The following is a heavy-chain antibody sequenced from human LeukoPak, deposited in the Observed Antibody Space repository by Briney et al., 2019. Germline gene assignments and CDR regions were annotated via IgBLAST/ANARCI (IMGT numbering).Heavy chain of an antibody. V-gene: IGHV3-7*01. CDR3: ARDVLGYCSGGSCYPDWFDP. CDR2: IRQDGSEK. J-gene: IGHJ5*02. CDR1: GFTFSSYW. Sequence: GGSLRLSCAASGFTFSSYWMSWVRQAPGKGLEWVANIRQDGSEKYYVDSVKGRFTISRDNAKNSLYLQMNSLRAEDTAVYYCARDVLGYCSGGSCYPDWFDPWGQGTLVTVSS. D-gene: IGHD2-15*01.